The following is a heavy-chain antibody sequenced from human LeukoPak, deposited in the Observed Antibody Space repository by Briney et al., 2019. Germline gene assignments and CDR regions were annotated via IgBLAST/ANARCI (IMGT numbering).Heavy chain of an antibody. J-gene: IGHJ5*02. CDR2: INPNTAGT. D-gene: IGHD2-2*01. CDR3: ATLYRRQIVVVPAATNWFDP. Sequence: ASVKVSCKASGYTFTGYYFHWVRQAPGQGLEWMGWINPNTAGTNYAQKFLGGVTLTWDTSISTAYMELSSLRSEDTAVYYCATLYRRQIVVVPAATNWFDPWGQGTLVTVSS. V-gene: IGHV1-2*02. CDR1: GYTFTGYY.